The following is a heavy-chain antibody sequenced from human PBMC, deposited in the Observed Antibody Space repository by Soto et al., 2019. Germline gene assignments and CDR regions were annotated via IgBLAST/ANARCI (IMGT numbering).Heavy chain of an antibody. D-gene: IGHD3-10*01. J-gene: IGHJ4*02. CDR1: GASITYGAYS. V-gene: IGHV4-30-2*01. Sequence: TSETLSLTCTVSGASITYGAYSWSWIRQTPGKSLEWIGYINHLETTFYNPSFESRLTLSIDRTKNQFSLNLKSMSAADRAVYFCARGGGFDSFDYWGQGILVTVSS. CDR3: ARGGGFDSFDY. CDR2: INHLETT.